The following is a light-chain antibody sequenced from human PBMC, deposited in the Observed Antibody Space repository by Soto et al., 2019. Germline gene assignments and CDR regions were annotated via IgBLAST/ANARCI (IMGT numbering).Light chain of an antibody. CDR3: QQYDQLLALT. Sequence: DIQMTQSPSSLSASVGDRVTITCQASQDISNYLNWYQQKPGKAPKLLIYDASNLETGVPSRFSGSGSGTDFTFTISSLQPEDIATYYCQQYDQLLALTFGGGTKVEIK. CDR1: QDISNY. V-gene: IGKV1-33*01. J-gene: IGKJ4*01. CDR2: DAS.